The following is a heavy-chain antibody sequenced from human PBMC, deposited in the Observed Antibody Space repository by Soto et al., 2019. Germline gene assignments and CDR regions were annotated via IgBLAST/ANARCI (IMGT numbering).Heavy chain of an antibody. D-gene: IGHD5-18*01. V-gene: IGHV1-18*04. CDR2: ISTYNGNT. CDR3: ARDPPRRYIYGQGLDY. Sequence: ASVNVSSKASGYTFTSDGISWVRQAPGQGLEWMGWISTYNGNTNYAQKIKGRVTMTTDTSTSTAYMELRSLRSDDTAVYFCARDPPRRYIYGQGLDYWGQGTLVTASS. CDR1: GYTFTSDG. J-gene: IGHJ4*02.